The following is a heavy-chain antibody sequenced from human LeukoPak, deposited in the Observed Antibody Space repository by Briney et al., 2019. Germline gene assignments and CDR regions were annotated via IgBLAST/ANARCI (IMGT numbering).Heavy chain of an antibody. V-gene: IGHV4-34*01. CDR1: GGSISSYY. CDR3: ARLNRGQYQLLFTGATYYYYMDV. Sequence: SETLSLTCTVSGGSISSYYWSWIRQPPGKGLEWIGEINHSGSTNYNPSLKSRVTISVDTSKNQFSLKLSSVTAADTAVYYCARLNRGQYQLLFTGATYYYYMDVWGKGTTVTVSS. J-gene: IGHJ6*03. D-gene: IGHD2-2*01. CDR2: INHSGST.